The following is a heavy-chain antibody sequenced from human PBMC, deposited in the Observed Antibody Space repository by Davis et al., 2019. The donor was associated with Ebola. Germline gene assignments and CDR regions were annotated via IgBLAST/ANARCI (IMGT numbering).Heavy chain of an antibody. CDR1: GYTFTNYG. CDR2: ISGYDGDT. J-gene: IGHJ3*02. V-gene: IGHV1-18*01. D-gene: IGHD6-13*01. Sequence: ASVKVSCKASGYTFTNYGLSWVRQAPGQGLEWMGWISGYDGDTVFAQKFQDRVTMTTDTSTSTAYMELRILRSDDTAVYYCARDGQQIRPAFDIWGQGTEVTVSS. CDR3: ARDGQQIRPAFDI.